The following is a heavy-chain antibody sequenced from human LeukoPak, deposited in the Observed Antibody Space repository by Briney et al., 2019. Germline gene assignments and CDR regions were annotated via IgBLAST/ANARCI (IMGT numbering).Heavy chain of an antibody. J-gene: IGHJ5*02. CDR3: ARIAAAVPDQ. D-gene: IGHD6-13*01. Sequence: GALRLSCAASGFTFTTYWMGWVRQAPGKGLEWVANVKQDGSDKYYMDSVKGRFTISRGNGNNSLYLLMSSLRAEDSGVYYCARIAAAVPDQWGPGTLVTVSS. CDR1: GFTFTTYW. V-gene: IGHV3-7*01. CDR2: VKQDGSDK.